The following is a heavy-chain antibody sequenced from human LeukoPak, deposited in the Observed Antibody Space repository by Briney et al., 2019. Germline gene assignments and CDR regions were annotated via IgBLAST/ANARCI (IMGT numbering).Heavy chain of an antibody. D-gene: IGHD3-22*01. V-gene: IGHV4-34*01. CDR2: INHSGST. CDR1: GGSFSGYY. Sequence: SETLSLTCAVYGGSFSGYYWSWIRQPPGKGLEWIGEINHSGSTNYNPSLKSRVTISVDKSKNQFSLKLSSVTAADTAVYYCARVSYYDSSGNRGAFDYWGQGTLVPASS. CDR3: ARVSYYDSSGNRGAFDY. J-gene: IGHJ4*02.